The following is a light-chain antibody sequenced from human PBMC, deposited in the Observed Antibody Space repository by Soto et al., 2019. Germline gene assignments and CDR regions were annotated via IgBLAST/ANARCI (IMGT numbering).Light chain of an antibody. V-gene: IGKV3-15*01. Sequence: IAMTQSPATLSVSTGERDTLSCRASQSVSSNLAWYQQKPGQAPRLLIYGASTRATGIPARFSGSGSGTEFTLTISSLQSEDFAVYYCQQYNNWPRTFGQGTKVDI. CDR2: GAS. J-gene: IGKJ1*01. CDR3: QQYNNWPRT. CDR1: QSVSSN.